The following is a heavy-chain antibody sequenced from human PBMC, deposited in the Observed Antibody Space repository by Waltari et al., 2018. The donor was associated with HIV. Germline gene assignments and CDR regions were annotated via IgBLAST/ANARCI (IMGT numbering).Heavy chain of an antibody. J-gene: IGHJ4*02. CDR1: DGSITDSNGDYH. D-gene: IGHD1-26*01. Sequence: QLQLPESGPGLVKPSETLSLTCTVSDGSITDSNGDYHWGWIRQPPGKELEWIGNIHYSGNTFYNPSLRSRVTISADKSKNQFSLKLRSVTAADTAVYFCMRHRGYFPPDYWGQGTLVTVSS. CDR2: IHYSGNT. V-gene: IGHV4-39*01. CDR3: MRHRGYFPPDY.